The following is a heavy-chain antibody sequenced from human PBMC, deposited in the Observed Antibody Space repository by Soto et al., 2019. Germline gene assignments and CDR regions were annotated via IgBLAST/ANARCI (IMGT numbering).Heavy chain of an antibody. D-gene: IGHD2-21*01. Sequence: QVQLVQSGAEVKRPGSSVKVSCKASGGTFSSYAINWVRQAPGQGLEWVGGIIPSYGAPSYAQKFVCRVRITADESTNTDTMELSSLTSDDTAVYFCARPYLQYRVDYRMDVWGQGTTVTVSS. V-gene: IGHV1-69*01. J-gene: IGHJ6*02. CDR1: GGTFSSYA. CDR3: ARPYLQYRVDYRMDV. CDR2: IIPSYGAP.